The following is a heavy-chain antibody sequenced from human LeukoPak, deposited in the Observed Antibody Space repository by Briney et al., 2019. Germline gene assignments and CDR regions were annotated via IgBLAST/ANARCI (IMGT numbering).Heavy chain of an antibody. CDR1: GGSVSSYY. Sequence: SETLSLTCTVSGGSVSSYYWSWIRQPAGKGLEWIGRIYTSGSTNYNPSLKSRVTISVDTSKNQFSLKLSSVTAADTAVYYCAGHKQQLFYNWFDPWGQGTLVTVSS. CDR3: AGHKQQLFYNWFDP. D-gene: IGHD6-13*01. CDR2: IYTSGST. V-gene: IGHV4-4*07. J-gene: IGHJ5*02.